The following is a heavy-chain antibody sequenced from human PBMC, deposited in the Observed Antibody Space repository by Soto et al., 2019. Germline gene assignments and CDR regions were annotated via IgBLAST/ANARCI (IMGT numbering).Heavy chain of an antibody. J-gene: IGHJ6*02. CDR2: IWYDGSNK. V-gene: IGHV3-33*01. Sequence: QVQLVESGGGVVQPGRSLRLSCAASGFTFSSYGMHWVRQAPGKGLEWVAVIWYDGSNKYYADSVKGRFTISRDNSKNTLYLQMNSLRAEDTAVYYWARERFLEWLLEPYGMDVWGQGTTFTVSS. CDR3: ARERFLEWLLEPYGMDV. D-gene: IGHD3-3*01. CDR1: GFTFSSYG.